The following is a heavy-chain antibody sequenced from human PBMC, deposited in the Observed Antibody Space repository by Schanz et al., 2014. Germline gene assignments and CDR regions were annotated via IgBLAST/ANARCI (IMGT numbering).Heavy chain of an antibody. CDR1: GFTFSSYA. CDR3: AKTPREYCNYDNCPNWFDS. Sequence: VQLVDSGGGLVKPGGSLRLSCAASGFTFSSYAMSWVRQAPGKGLEWVSAISGGGGTTYYADSVKGRFTISRDNSKNTLYLQMNSLRAEDAAVYYCAKTPREYCNYDNCPNWFDSWGQGTLVTASS. J-gene: IGHJ5*01. CDR2: ISGGGGTT. V-gene: IGHV3-23*04. D-gene: IGHD2-15*01.